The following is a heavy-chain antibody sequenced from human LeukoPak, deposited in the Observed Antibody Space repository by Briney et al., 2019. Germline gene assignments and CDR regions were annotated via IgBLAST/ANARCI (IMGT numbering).Heavy chain of an antibody. CDR3: ARTIVGATIVDY. J-gene: IGHJ4*02. Sequence: PGGSLRLSCAASGFTFSSYGMHWVRQAPGKGLEWVAVISYDGSNKYYADSVKGRFTISRDNSKNTLYLQMNSLRAEDTAVYYCARTIVGATIVDYWGQGTLVTVSS. CDR1: GFTFSSYG. V-gene: IGHV3-30*03. CDR2: ISYDGSNK. D-gene: IGHD1-26*01.